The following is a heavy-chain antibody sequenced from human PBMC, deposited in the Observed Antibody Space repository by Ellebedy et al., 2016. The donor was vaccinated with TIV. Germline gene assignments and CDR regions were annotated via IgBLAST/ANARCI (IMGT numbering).Heavy chain of an antibody. D-gene: IGHD6-19*01. CDR3: ARYFPYSSGWYGRGRGKGFDY. Sequence: SETLSLXXTVSGGSISSYYWSWIRQPPGKGLEWIGYIYYSGSTNYNPSLKSRVTISVDTSKNQFSLKLSSVTAADTAVYYCARYFPYSSGWYGRGRGKGFDYWGQGTLVTVSS. CDR1: GGSISSYY. CDR2: IYYSGST. V-gene: IGHV4-59*12. J-gene: IGHJ4*02.